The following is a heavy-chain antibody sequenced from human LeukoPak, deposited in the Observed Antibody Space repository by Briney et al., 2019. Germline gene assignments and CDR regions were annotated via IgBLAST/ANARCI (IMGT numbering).Heavy chain of an antibody. CDR3: ARNDDLDT. V-gene: IGHV3-48*03. Sequence: PGGSLRLSCAASGFTFSSYEMNWVRQAPGKGLEWVAFITGSGSPIYYADSVKGRLTISRDNAKNSLYLQMNSLRVEDTAVYYCARNDDLDTWGQGTLVTVS. D-gene: IGHD3-16*01. J-gene: IGHJ5*02. CDR2: ITGSGSPI. CDR1: GFTFSSYE.